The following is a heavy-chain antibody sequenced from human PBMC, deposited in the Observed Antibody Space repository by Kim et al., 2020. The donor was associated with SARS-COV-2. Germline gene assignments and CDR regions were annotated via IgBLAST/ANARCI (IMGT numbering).Heavy chain of an antibody. CDR3: ARGRRRQLAAAPRGAFDI. D-gene: IGHD6-13*01. V-gene: IGHV4-34*01. Sequence: KSRVTISVDTSKNQFSLKLSSVTAADTAVYYCARGRRRQLAAAPRGAFDIWGQGTMVTVSS. J-gene: IGHJ3*02.